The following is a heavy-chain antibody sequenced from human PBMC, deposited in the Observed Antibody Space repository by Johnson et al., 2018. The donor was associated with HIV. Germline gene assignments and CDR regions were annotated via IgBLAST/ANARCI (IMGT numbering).Heavy chain of an antibody. Sequence: QVRLVESGGGLVKPGGSLRVSCAASGFSFSDYYMSWIRQAPGKGLEWVSYISSSTDTIYYADSVKGRFTISRDTAKNSLSLQMNSLRAEDTAVYYCVRDAFDYRDASGRFGGAGFDIWGQGTVVTVSS. CDR2: ISSSTDTI. D-gene: IGHD3-16*01. J-gene: IGHJ3*02. CDR3: VRDAFDYRDASGRFGGAGFDI. V-gene: IGHV3-11*04. CDR1: GFSFSDYY.